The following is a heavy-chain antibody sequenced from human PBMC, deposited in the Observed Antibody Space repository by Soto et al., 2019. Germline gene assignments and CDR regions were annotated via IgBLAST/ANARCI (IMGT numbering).Heavy chain of an antibody. Sequence: QVQLVQSGAEVKKPGSSVKVSCKASGGTFSSYAISWVRQAPGQGLEWRGGSIPIFGTANYPQKFQGRVPITANESTSTAYRELGCLRFEDTAVYFCGRVRGGAAAGMMGGGWFDSWGQGTLVTVSS. CDR1: GGTFSSYA. V-gene: IGHV1-69*12. CDR2: SIPIFGTA. D-gene: IGHD6-13*01. J-gene: IGHJ5*01. CDR3: GRVRGGAAAGMMGGGWFDS.